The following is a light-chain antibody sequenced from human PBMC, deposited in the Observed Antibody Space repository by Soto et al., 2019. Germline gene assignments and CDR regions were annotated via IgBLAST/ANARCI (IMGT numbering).Light chain of an antibody. J-gene: IGKJ5*01. CDR2: DVT. CDR1: QDIDKY. V-gene: IGKV1-33*01. Sequence: DIQMTQSPSSLSASVGDRVTITCQASQDIDKYLNWYQQKPGKAPKLLIDDVTNLETGVPSRFSGSGSGTHFTFTIGSLQLEDIGTYYCQQYYDLPITFGQGTRLEIK. CDR3: QQYYDLPIT.